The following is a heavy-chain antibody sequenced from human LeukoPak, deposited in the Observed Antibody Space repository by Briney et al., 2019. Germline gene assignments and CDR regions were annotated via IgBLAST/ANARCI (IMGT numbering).Heavy chain of an antibody. Sequence: SVKVSCKASGGTFSSYAISWVRQAPGQGLEWMGGIIPIFGTANCAQKFQGRVTITADESTSTAYMELSSLRSEDTAVYYCARYIAVAGYFDYWGQGTLVTVSS. CDR1: GGTFSSYA. CDR3: ARYIAVAGYFDY. CDR2: IIPIFGTA. D-gene: IGHD6-19*01. J-gene: IGHJ4*02. V-gene: IGHV1-69*13.